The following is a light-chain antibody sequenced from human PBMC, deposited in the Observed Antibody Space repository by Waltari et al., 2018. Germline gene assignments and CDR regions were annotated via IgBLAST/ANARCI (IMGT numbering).Light chain of an antibody. CDR1: TGYGGGYNH. V-gene: IGLV2-14*01. Sequence: QSALTHPAPVPGSLGQPITISCSGTTGYGGGYNHVSWYQQHPAKAPKLMIYEVTYGPSRISNRFSGSKSGNTASLTLSGRQAEDEADYYCCSDATCATGVFGCGTKLTVL. CDR3: CSDATCATGV. J-gene: IGLJ3*02. CDR2: EVT.